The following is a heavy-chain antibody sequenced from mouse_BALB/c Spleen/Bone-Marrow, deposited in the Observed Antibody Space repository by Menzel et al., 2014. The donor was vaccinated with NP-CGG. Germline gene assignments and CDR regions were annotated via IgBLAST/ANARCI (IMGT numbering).Heavy chain of an antibody. CDR2: INPKNGGT. Sequence: EVQLQQSGPELVKPGASVKLSCKTSGYTFTEYTIHWVKQSHGKSLEWIGGINPKNGGTAYKQKFKGKATLTVDKSSSTAYMELRSLTSEESAVYYCARDWYYYGSSSSWFAHWGQGTLVTVSA. CDR1: GYTFTEYT. D-gene: IGHD1-1*02. CDR3: ARDWYYYGSSSSWFAH. V-gene: IGHV1-18*01. J-gene: IGHJ3*01.